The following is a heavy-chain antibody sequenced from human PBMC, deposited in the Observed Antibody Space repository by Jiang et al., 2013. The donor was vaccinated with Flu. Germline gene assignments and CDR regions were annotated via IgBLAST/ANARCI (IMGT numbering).Heavy chain of an antibody. D-gene: IGHD2-2*02. J-gene: IGHJ6*03. CDR3: ARVNEDIVVVPAAIQYYMDV. CDR2: ISSSSSYT. CDR1: GFAFSNYA. V-gene: IGHV3-11*05. Sequence: PGGSLRVSCAASGFAFSNYAMSWVRQAPGKGLEWVSYISSSSSYTNYADSVKGRFTISRDNAKNSLYLQMNSLRAEDTAVYYCARVNEDIVVVPAAIQYYMDVWGKGTTVTVSS.